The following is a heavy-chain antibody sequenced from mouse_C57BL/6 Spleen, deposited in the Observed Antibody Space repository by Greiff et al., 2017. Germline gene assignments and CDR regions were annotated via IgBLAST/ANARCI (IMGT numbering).Heavy chain of an antibody. CDR3: ARNHYYYGSSSFDY. CDR2: LWSGGST. J-gene: IGHJ2*01. Sequence: VKLMESGPGLVQPSQSLSITCTVSGFSLTSYGVHWVRQSPGKGLEWLGVLWSGGSTDYNAAFISRLSISTDNSKSQVFFKMNSLQADDTAIYYCARNHYYYGSSSFDYWGQGTTLTVSS. V-gene: IGHV2-2*01. D-gene: IGHD1-1*01. CDR1: GFSLTSYG.